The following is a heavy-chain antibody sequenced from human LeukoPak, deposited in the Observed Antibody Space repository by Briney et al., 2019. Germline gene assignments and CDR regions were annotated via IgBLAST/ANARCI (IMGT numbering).Heavy chain of an antibody. J-gene: IGHJ6*02. CDR3: ASGRQQLAHYGMDV. Sequence: SETLSLTSTVSGGSISSYYWSWIRQPPGKGLEWIGYIYYSGSTNYNPSLKSRVTISVDTSKNQFSLKLSSVTAADTAVYYCASGRQQLAHYGMDVWGQGTTVTVSS. V-gene: IGHV4-59*01. CDR1: GGSISSYY. CDR2: IYYSGST. D-gene: IGHD6-13*01.